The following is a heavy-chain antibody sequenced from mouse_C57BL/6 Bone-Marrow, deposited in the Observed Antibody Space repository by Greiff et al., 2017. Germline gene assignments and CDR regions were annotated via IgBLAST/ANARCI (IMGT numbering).Heavy chain of an antibody. CDR1: GYTFTDYE. Sequence: VQLQQSGAELVRPGASVTLSCKASGYTFTDYEMHWVKQTPVHGLEWIGAIDPETGGTAYNQKFKGKAILTADKSSSTAYMELRSLTSEDSAVYYCMGVLLQWGYWGQGTTLTVSS. J-gene: IGHJ2*01. CDR2: IDPETGGT. CDR3: MGVLLQWGY. V-gene: IGHV1-15*01. D-gene: IGHD1-3*01.